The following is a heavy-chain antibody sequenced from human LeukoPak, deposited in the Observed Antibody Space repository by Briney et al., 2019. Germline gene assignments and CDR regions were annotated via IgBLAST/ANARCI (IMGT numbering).Heavy chain of an antibody. CDR2: ISAGGGNT. V-gene: IGHV3-23*01. CDR1: GFTFRTFA. J-gene: IGHJ4*02. CDR3: TTVPRYSIRSLD. Sequence: GGSLRLSCAASGFTFRTFAMSWVRQAPGKGLESVSVISAGGGNTYYADSVKGRFTISRDNSKSTLYLQMTSLKTEDTAVYYCTTVPRYSIRSLDWGQGTLVTVSS. D-gene: IGHD6-13*01.